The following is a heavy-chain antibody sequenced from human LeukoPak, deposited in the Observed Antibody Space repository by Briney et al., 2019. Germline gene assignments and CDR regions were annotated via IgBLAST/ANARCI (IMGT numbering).Heavy chain of an antibody. Sequence: PAETLSLTCTVSGGFISSYYWSWLPQPPGKGLEWIGYMSHSGSTNYSPSLKSRGTISLDTSKNQFSLKLTSVTAADTAVYYCARGRTSFDYWGQGTLVTVSS. J-gene: IGHJ4*02. CDR1: GGFISSYY. D-gene: IGHD4/OR15-4a*01. V-gene: IGHV4-59*01. CDR3: ARGRTSFDY. CDR2: MSHSGST.